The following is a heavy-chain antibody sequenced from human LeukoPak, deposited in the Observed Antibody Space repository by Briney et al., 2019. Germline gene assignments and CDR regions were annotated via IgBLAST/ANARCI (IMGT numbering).Heavy chain of an antibody. D-gene: IGHD4-23*01. CDR2: IYYSGST. Sequence: SETLSLTCTVSGDSISSSNTYYWGWIRQPPGKGLEWIGSIYYSGSTYYNPSLKSRVAISVDTSKSQFSLKLNSVTAADTAVYYCARHFGSVVTYPGSGDWGQGTLVTVSS. V-gene: IGHV4-39*01. J-gene: IGHJ4*02. CDR1: GDSISSSNTYY. CDR3: ARHFGSVVTYPGSGD.